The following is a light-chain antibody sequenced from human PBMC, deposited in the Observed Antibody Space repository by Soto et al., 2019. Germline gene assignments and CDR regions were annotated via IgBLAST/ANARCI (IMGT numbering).Light chain of an antibody. CDR3: QQYAGSPPWT. V-gene: IGKV3-20*01. Sequence: IVLTQSPGTLSLSPGETATLSCRASQSVTTQLAWYQQKRGRAPRLIIHGASRRATGIPDRISGSGSGTDFTLTISRLEPEDFAVYYCQQYAGSPPWTFGQGTKVDIK. J-gene: IGKJ1*01. CDR2: GAS. CDR1: QSVTTQ.